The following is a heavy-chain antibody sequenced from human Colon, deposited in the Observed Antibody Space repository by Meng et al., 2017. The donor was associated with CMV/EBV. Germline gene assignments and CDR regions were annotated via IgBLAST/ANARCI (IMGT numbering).Heavy chain of an antibody. Sequence: ASVKVSCKASGFLFTSYSFTWVRQAPGQGLEWLGWISAYNGNTNYAQIVQGRVTMTTDPSTTTAYLELSNLRSDDTAVYYCARLNGGNSGDWFDPWGQGTLVTVSS. V-gene: IGHV1-18*04. CDR2: ISAYNGNT. CDR3: ARLNGGNSGDWFDP. D-gene: IGHD4-23*01. J-gene: IGHJ5*02. CDR1: GFLFTSYS.